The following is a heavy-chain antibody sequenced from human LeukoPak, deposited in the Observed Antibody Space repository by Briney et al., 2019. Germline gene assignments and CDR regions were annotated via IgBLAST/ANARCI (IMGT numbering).Heavy chain of an antibody. CDR3: ARESSGYYLRFWFDP. CDR2: INHSGST. D-gene: IGHD3-22*01. V-gene: IGHV4-34*01. CDR1: GGSFSGYY. Sequence: SETLSLTCAVYGGSFSGYYWSWIRQPPGKGLEWIGEINHSGSTNYNPSLKSRVTIPVDTSRNQFSLKLSSVTAADTAVYYCARESSGYYLRFWFDPWGQGTLVTVSS. J-gene: IGHJ5*02.